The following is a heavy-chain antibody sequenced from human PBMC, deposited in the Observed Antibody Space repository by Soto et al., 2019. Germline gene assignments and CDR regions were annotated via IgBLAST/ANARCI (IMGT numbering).Heavy chain of an antibody. V-gene: IGHV4-59*01. CDR2: IYYSGST. J-gene: IGHJ6*03. Sequence: QVQLQESGPGLVKPSETLSLTCTVSGGSISSYYWSWIRQPPGKGLEWIGYIYYSGSTNYNPSLKSRVTISVDTSKNQFSLKLSSVTAADTAVYYCARDGSNYRSCYYYYYYMDVWGKGTTVTVSS. CDR3: ARDGSNYRSCYYYYYYMDV. CDR1: GGSISSYY. D-gene: IGHD4-4*01.